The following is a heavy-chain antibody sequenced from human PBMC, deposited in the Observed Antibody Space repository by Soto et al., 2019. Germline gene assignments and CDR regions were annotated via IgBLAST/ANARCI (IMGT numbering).Heavy chain of an antibody. D-gene: IGHD2-2*01. V-gene: IGHV1-2*04. CDR3: ARTRRLVVPAAPYYLDY. CDR1: GYTFTGYY. Sequence: ASVKVSCQASGYTFTGYYMHWVRQAPGQGLEWMGWINPNRGGTNYAQKFQGWVTMIGETSISTAYMELSRLRSGDTAVYYCARTRRLVVPAAPYYLDYGGQGTRVTVSS. CDR2: INPNRGGT. J-gene: IGHJ4*02.